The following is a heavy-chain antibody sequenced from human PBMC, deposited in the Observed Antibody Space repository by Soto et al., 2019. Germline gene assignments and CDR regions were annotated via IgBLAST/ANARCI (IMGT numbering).Heavy chain of an antibody. V-gene: IGHV3-21*01. Sequence: PGGSLRLSCAASGVNFISYSRNWVRQDTGKGLEWVSSISSSSSYIYYADSVKGRFTISRDNAKNSLYLQMNSLRAEDTAVYYCVRDSSSSDYYYYGMDVWGQGTTVTVSS. D-gene: IGHD6-6*01. CDR3: VRDSSSSDYYYYGMDV. CDR1: GVNFISYS. J-gene: IGHJ6*02. CDR2: ISSSSSYI.